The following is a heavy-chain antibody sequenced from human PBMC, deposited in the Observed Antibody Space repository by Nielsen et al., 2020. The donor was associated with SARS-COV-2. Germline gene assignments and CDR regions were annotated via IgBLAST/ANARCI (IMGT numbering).Heavy chain of an antibody. J-gene: IGHJ4*02. D-gene: IGHD5-24*01. CDR3: AKIMYGDNCYGGPFDY. V-gene: IGHV3-23*01. Sequence: GESLKISCASSGFTFSSYAMSWVRQAPGKGLEWVSSISGRSTSLYYADSVRGRFTISRDDSKNTLDLQMNSLRAEDTAVYYCAKIMYGDNCYGGPFDYWGQGTLVTVSS. CDR1: GFTFSSYA. CDR2: ISGRSTSL.